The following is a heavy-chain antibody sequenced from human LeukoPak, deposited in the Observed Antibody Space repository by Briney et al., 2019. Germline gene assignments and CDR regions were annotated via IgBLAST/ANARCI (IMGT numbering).Heavy chain of an antibody. Sequence: GGSLRLSCAASGITFSTYWMHWVRQAPGKGLVWVSRVNSAGTYTNYADSVKGRFTISRDDAKNTVYLQMNSLRAADTAVYYCARGGDYGDFDYWGQGTLVTVSS. J-gene: IGHJ4*02. CDR2: VNSAGTYT. D-gene: IGHD4-17*01. CDR3: ARGGDYGDFDY. V-gene: IGHV3-74*01. CDR1: GITFSTYW.